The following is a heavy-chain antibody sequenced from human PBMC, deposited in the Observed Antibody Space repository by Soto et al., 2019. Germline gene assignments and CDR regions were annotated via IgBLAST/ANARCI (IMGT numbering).Heavy chain of an antibody. CDR3: ARHAGAEMATIDY. D-gene: IGHD5-12*01. V-gene: IGHV1-69*13. CDR1: GVGDRRYA. CDR2: IIAIFGTA. J-gene: IGHJ4*02. Sequence: SVKSYCKGSGVGDRRYAFSSLRQAPRQGLEWMGGIIAIFGTANYAQKFQGRVTITADESTSTAYMELSSLRSEDTAVYYCARHAGAEMATIDYWVQGTLVTVSS.